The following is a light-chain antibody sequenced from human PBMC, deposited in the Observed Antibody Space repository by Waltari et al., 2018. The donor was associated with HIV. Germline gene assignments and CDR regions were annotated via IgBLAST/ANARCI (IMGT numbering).Light chain of an antibody. Sequence: HSALTQPASVPGSPGRSITISCTGTSSNVGTYNLVPWYQQHPGKSPKLLIYEVKRRPSGLSDRFSGSKSGNTASLTVSGLQAEDEAIYYCCSYAGSDTLVFGGGTSLTIL. CDR2: EVK. CDR1: SSNVGTYNL. J-gene: IGLJ3*02. CDR3: CSYAGSDTLV. V-gene: IGLV2-23*02.